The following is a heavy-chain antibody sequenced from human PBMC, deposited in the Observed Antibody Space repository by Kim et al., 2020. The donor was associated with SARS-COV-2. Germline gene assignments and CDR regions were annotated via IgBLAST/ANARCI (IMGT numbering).Heavy chain of an antibody. V-gene: IGHV1-69*13. D-gene: IGHD3-16*01. Sequence: SVKVSCKASGGTFSSYAISWVRQAPGQGLEWMGGIIPIFGTANYAQKFQGRVTITADESTSTAYMELSSLRSEDTAVYYCARTDSILLRGGGIYYFDYWGQGTLVTVSS. CDR2: IIPIFGTA. J-gene: IGHJ4*02. CDR3: ARTDSILLRGGGIYYFDY. CDR1: GGTFSSYA.